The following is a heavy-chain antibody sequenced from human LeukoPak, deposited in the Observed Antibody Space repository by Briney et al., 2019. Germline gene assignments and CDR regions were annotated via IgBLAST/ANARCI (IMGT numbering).Heavy chain of an antibody. CDR1: GYTFTTYD. CDR2: MNPNSGNT. J-gene: IGHJ4*02. V-gene: IGHV1-8*01. CDR3: AKNVRDTGAFDY. D-gene: IGHD5-18*01. Sequence: GASVTVSCKASGYTFTTYDINWVRQATGQGLEWMGWMNPNSGNTGYAQRFQGRVTMTRDTSISTAYMELNSLTSEDTAVYYCAKNVRDTGAFDYWGQGTLVTVSS.